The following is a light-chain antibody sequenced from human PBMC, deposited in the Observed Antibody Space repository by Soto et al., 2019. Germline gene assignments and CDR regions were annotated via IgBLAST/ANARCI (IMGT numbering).Light chain of an antibody. V-gene: IGLV2-8*01. CDR2: EVS. Sequence: QSALTQPPSASGSLGQSVTIPCTGTSSDVGRYNYVSWYQQHPGKVPKLLIYEVSNRPSGVPDRFSGSTSGNTASLTVSGLQAEDEADHYCNSYAGGDWVFGVGTKLTVL. CDR1: SSDVGRYNY. CDR3: NSYAGGDWV. J-gene: IGLJ3*02.